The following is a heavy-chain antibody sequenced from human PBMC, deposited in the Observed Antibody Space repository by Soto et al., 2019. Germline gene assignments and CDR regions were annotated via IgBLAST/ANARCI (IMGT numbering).Heavy chain of an antibody. Sequence: QITLKESGPTLVKPTQPLTLTSTFSGFSLSTSGVGVGWVRQPPGKALEWLALIYWDDDKRYNPSLRSRLAIFQDTPKNLVVLIMTNMDPEDTATYYCAHRVVWRPSDWSLGWFDPWGQGTLVTVSS. D-gene: IGHD3-9*01. V-gene: IGHV2-5*02. CDR1: GFSLSTSGVG. CDR2: IYWDDDK. CDR3: AHRVVWRPSDWSLGWFDP. J-gene: IGHJ5*02.